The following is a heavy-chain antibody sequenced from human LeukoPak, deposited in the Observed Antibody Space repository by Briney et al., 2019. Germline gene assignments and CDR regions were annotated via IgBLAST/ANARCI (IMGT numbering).Heavy chain of an antibody. J-gene: IGHJ4*02. CDR2: INSDGSST. D-gene: IGHD6-19*01. Sequence: GGSLRLSCAASGFTFSSYWMHWVRQAPGKGLVWVSRINSDGSSTSYADSVKGRFTISRDNAKNTLYLQMNSLSAEDTAVYYRARGAGGSGWPYFDYWGQGTLVTVSS. V-gene: IGHV3-74*01. CDR3: ARGAGGSGWPYFDY. CDR1: GFTFSSYW.